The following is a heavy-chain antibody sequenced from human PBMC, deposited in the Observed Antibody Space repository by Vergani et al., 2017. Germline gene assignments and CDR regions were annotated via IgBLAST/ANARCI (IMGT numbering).Heavy chain of an antibody. Sequence: QVQLVQSRAEVNKPGSLVKVSCKSSGGTFSSYAISLVRQAPGQGVELMGRNIPICGTANYAQKFQGRVTITADESTSTAYMELSSLRSEDTAVYFCASHFPENRGYSGYTPMPVWGQRPTVTVSS. CDR2: NIPICGTA. D-gene: IGHD5-12*01. CDR3: ASHFPENRGYSGYTPMPV. CDR1: GGTFSSYA. V-gene: IGHV1-69*13. J-gene: IGHJ6*02.